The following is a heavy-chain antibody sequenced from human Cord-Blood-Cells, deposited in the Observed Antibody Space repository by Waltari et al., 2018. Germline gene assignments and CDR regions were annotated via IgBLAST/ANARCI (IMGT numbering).Heavy chain of an antibody. Sequence: QVQLQQWGAGLLKPSETLSLTCAVYGGSFSGYYWSWIRQPPGKGLEWIGEINHSGSTNYHPPLKSRVTISVDTSKNQFSLKLSSVTAADTAVYYCARGWGIGSSWYWGAEYFQHWGQGTLVTVSS. CDR1: GGSFSGYY. CDR2: INHSGST. V-gene: IGHV4-34*01. D-gene: IGHD6-13*01. J-gene: IGHJ1*01. CDR3: ARGWGIGSSWYWGAEYFQH.